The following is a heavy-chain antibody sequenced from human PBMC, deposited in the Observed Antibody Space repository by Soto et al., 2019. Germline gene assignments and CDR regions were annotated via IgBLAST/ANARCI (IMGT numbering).Heavy chain of an antibody. CDR1: GYTFTNYG. D-gene: IGHD5-18*01. J-gene: IGHJ4*02. V-gene: IGHV1-18*01. CDR3: ARERGTYTYGDC. Sequence: QVQLVQSGAEVRKPGASVKVSCKASGYTFTNYGITWVRQAPGQGLEWMGWVNIYEGSTNYAQKFQGRVTMTTDTSTSTVYLELRSLRYDDTALYYCARERGTYTYGDCWGQGTLVTVSS. CDR2: VNIYEGST.